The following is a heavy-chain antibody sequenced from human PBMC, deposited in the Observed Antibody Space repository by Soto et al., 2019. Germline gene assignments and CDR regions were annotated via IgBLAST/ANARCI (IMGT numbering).Heavy chain of an antibody. Sequence: EVQLLESGGGLVQPGGSLRLSCAASGFTFSSYAMSWVRQAPGKGLEWVSAISGSGGSTYYADSVKGRFTISRDNSKNTLYLQMNSLRAEDTAVYYCSKDRRPSIAAPPVYWGQGTLVTVSS. CDR3: SKDRRPSIAAPPVY. V-gene: IGHV3-23*01. CDR2: ISGSGGST. J-gene: IGHJ4*02. CDR1: GFTFSSYA. D-gene: IGHD6-6*01.